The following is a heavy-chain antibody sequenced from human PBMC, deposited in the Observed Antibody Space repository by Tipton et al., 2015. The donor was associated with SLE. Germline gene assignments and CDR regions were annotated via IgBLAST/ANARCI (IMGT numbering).Heavy chain of an antibody. J-gene: IGHJ3*02. CDR2: ISSSSSYI. CDR1: GFTFSSYS. V-gene: IGHV3-21*01. CDR3: AKDRAYGGRGGAFDI. Sequence: QPVQSGGGLVKPGGSLRLSCAASGFTFSSYSMNWVRQAPGKGLEWVSSISSSSSYIYYADSVKGRFTISRDNSKNTLYLQMNSLRAEDTAVYYCAKDRAYGGRGGAFDIWGQGTMVTVSS. D-gene: IGHD4-23*01.